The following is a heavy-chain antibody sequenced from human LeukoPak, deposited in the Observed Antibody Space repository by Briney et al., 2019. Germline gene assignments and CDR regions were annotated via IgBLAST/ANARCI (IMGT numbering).Heavy chain of an antibody. Sequence: SSETLSLTCTVSGGSISSYYWSWIRQPAGKGLEWIGRIYTSGSTNYNPSLKSRVTMSVDTSKNQFSLKLSSVTAADTAVYYCARALGYCSSTSCPPRYFDYWGQGTLVTVSS. CDR1: GGSISSYY. CDR2: IYTSGST. CDR3: ARALGYCSSTSCPPRYFDY. J-gene: IGHJ4*02. D-gene: IGHD2-2*01. V-gene: IGHV4-4*07.